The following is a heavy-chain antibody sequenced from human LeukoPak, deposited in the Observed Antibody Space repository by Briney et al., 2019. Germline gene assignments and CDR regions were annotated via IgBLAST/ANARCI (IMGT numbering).Heavy chain of an antibody. CDR1: GFTFSSYS. J-gene: IGHJ4*02. V-gene: IGHV3-21*01. CDR3: ASPRKAYDILTPFDY. Sequence: GGSLRLSCATSGFTFSSYSMNWVRQAPGKGLEWVSSISSSSNYIYYADSVKGRFTNSRDNAKNSLYLQMNSLRAEDTAVYYCASPRKAYDILTPFDYWGQGTLVTVSS. D-gene: IGHD3-9*01. CDR2: ISSSSNYI.